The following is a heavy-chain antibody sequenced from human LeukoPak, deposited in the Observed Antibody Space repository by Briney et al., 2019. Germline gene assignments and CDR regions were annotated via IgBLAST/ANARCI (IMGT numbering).Heavy chain of an antibody. CDR1: GGSISSYY. Sequence: SETLSLTCTVSGGSISSYYWSWIRQPPGKGLEWIGYIYYSGSTNYNPSLKSRVTISVDTSKNQFSLQLSSVTAADTAVYYCARAGSSGWYAYMDVWGKGTTVTISS. D-gene: IGHD6-19*01. CDR2: IYYSGST. V-gene: IGHV4-59*01. J-gene: IGHJ6*03. CDR3: ARAGSSGWYAYMDV.